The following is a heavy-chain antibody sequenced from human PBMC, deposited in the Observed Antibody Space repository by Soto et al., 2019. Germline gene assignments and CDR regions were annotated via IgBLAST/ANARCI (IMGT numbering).Heavy chain of an antibody. J-gene: IGHJ4*02. Sequence: LRLSCEASGFTLRNYAMTWVRQAPGKGLEWVSLISANDVGTYYAESVKTRFTISTDQSRNTVYLQMDSLRAGDTAIYYCAKAKNDYNWDNRPPFDYWGQGTLVTVSS. CDR2: ISANDVGT. CDR1: GFTLRNYA. D-gene: IGHD1-20*01. CDR3: AKAKNDYNWDNRPPFDY. V-gene: IGHV3-23*01.